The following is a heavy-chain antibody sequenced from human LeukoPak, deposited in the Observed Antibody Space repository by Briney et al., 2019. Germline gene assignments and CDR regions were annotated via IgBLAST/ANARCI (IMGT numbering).Heavy chain of an antibody. D-gene: IGHD1-26*01. J-gene: IGHJ4*02. Sequence: SPSGTLSLTCAVSGASISSNWWNWVRQPPGKGLEWIGEIHHSGSANYNPSLKSRVTISLDTSENHFSLRLSSVTAADTAVYYCVRDRGEFSYSHDYWGQGTLVTVSS. CDR3: VRDRGEFSYSHDY. CDR2: IHHSGSA. CDR1: GASISSNW. V-gene: IGHV4-4*02.